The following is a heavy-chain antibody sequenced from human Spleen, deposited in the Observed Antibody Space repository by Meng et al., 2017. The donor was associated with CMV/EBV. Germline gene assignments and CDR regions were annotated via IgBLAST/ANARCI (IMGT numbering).Heavy chain of an antibody. CDR3: ARGRRTGTNAADY. CDR2: ISSSSSYT. Sequence: QVRLVWSGGGLVKPGGSLSISCAASGFTFSDYYMNWIRQAPGKGLEWVSYISSSSSYTNYADSVKGRFTISRDNAKNSLYLQMNSLRAEDTAVYYCARGRRTGTNAADYWGQGTLVTVSS. D-gene: IGHD1-1*01. V-gene: IGHV3-11*05. CDR1: GFTFSDYY. J-gene: IGHJ4*02.